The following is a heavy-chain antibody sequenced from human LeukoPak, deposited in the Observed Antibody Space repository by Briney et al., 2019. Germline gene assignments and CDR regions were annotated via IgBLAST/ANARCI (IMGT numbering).Heavy chain of an antibody. Sequence: SETLSLTCTVSGGSISSYYWSWIRQPPGKGLEWIGYIYYSGSTNYNPSLKSRVTISVDTSKNQFSLKLSSVTAADTAVYYCASRRAVGLATRQLYYFDYWGQGTLVTVSS. V-gene: IGHV4-59*01. CDR2: IYYSGST. CDR3: ASRRAVGLATRQLYYFDY. CDR1: GGSISSYY. D-gene: IGHD1-1*01. J-gene: IGHJ4*02.